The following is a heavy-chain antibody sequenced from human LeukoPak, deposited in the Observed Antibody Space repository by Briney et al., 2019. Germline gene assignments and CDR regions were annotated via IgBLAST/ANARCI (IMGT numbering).Heavy chain of an antibody. V-gene: IGHV3-9*01. D-gene: IGHD6-13*01. Sequence: TGGSLRLSCAASGFTFDDYAMHWVRQAPGKGLEWVSGISWNSGSIGYADSVKGRFTISRDNAKNSLYLQMNSLRAEDTALYYCAKGSWIGRDYFDYWGQGTLVTVSS. J-gene: IGHJ4*02. CDR1: GFTFDDYA. CDR2: ISWNSGSI. CDR3: AKGSWIGRDYFDY.